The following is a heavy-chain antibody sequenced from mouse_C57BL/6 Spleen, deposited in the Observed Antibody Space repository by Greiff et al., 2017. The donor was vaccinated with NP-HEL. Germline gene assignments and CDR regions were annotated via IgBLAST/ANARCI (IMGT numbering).Heavy chain of an antibody. CDR2: ISDGGSYT. CDR3: ARCGYYAMDY. J-gene: IGHJ4*01. V-gene: IGHV5-4*01. Sequence: EVHLVESGGGLVKPGGSLKLSCAASGFTFSSYAMSWVRQTPEKRLEWVATISDGGSYTYYPDNVKGRFTISRDNAKNNLYLQMSHLKSEDTAMYYCARCGYYAMDYWGQGTSVTVSS. CDR1: GFTFSSYA.